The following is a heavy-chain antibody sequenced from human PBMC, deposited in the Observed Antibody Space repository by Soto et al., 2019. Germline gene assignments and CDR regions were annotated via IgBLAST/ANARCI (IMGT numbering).Heavy chain of an antibody. CDR1: GGTFSTFG. J-gene: IGHJ4*02. D-gene: IGHD3-16*01. Sequence: QVQLVQSGAEVKKTGSSVKVSCKTSGGTFSTFGISWGRQAPGQGLEWMGGIIPFFGTAEYSQKFEDRITITADESTNTVYMDRRSLTSEDTAIYYCARTAPMDAGDKYYYDFWGQGALVTVSS. CDR3: ARTAPMDAGDKYYYDF. CDR2: IIPFFGTA. V-gene: IGHV1-69*01.